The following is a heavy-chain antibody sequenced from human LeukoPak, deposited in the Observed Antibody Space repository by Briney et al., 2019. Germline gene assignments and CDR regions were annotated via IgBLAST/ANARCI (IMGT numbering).Heavy chain of an antibody. Sequence: GASVKVSCKASGGTFSSYAISWVRQAPGQGLEWMGGIIPIFGTANYAQKFQGRVTITADESTSTAYMELSSLRSEDTAVYYCARAPDYYDSSGYYYDFDYWGQGTLVTVSS. CDR1: GGTFSSYA. V-gene: IGHV1-69*13. D-gene: IGHD3-22*01. J-gene: IGHJ4*02. CDR3: ARAPDYYDSSGYYYDFDY. CDR2: IIPIFGTA.